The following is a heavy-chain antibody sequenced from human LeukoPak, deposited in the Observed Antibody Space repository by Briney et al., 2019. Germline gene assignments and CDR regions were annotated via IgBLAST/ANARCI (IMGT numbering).Heavy chain of an antibody. Sequence: GGSLRLSCAASGFTFSRHWMSWVRQAPEKGLEWVANIKEDGREKKYVDSVKDRFTISRDNTKNSVYLQMSGLRVDDTAIYYCARDKEGGSNDHWGQGTLVTVSS. D-gene: IGHD2-15*01. CDR1: GFTFSRHW. V-gene: IGHV3-7*01. J-gene: IGHJ4*02. CDR3: ARDKEGGSNDH. CDR2: IKEDGREK.